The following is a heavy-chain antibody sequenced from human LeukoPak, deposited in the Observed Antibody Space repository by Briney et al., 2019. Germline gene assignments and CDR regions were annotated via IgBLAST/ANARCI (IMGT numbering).Heavy chain of an antibody. J-gene: IGHJ3*02. CDR3: ASGAHYYDSSGYYSGAFDI. D-gene: IGHD3-22*01. Sequence: PSETLSLTCTVSGGSISSGGYYWSWIRQHPGKGLEWIGYIYDSGSTYYNPSLKSRVTISVDTSKSQFSLKLSSVTAADTAVYYCASGAHYYDSSGYYSGAFDIRGQGTMVTVSS. CDR1: GGSISSGGYY. V-gene: IGHV4-31*03. CDR2: IYDSGST.